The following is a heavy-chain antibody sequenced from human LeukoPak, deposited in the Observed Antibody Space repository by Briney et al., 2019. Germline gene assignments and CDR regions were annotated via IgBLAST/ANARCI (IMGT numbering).Heavy chain of an antibody. CDR1: GFTFSSYG. V-gene: IGHV3-30*03. D-gene: IGHD2-15*01. Sequence: GGSLRLSCAASGFTFSSYGMHWVRQAPGKGLEWVAVISYDGSNKYYADSVKGRFTISRDNSKNTLYLQMNSLRAEDTAVYYCARAWIVVVAFSTFDYWGQGTLVTVSS. J-gene: IGHJ4*02. CDR3: ARAWIVVVAFSTFDY. CDR2: ISYDGSNK.